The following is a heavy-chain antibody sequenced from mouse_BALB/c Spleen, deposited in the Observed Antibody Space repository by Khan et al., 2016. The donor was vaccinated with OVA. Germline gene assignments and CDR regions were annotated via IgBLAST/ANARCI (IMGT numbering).Heavy chain of an antibody. Sequence: EVQLQESGPGLVKPSQSLSLTCTVTGYSITSGYAWNWIRQFPGNKLEWMGYISYSGVTSYTPSLKSRISITRDTSKNQFFLQFNSVTTEDTSTYYCARGKYDGYYFDYWGQGTTLTVSA. CDR3: ARGKYDGYYFDY. V-gene: IGHV3-2*02. D-gene: IGHD2-14*01. CDR1: GYSITSGYA. J-gene: IGHJ2*01. CDR2: ISYSGVT.